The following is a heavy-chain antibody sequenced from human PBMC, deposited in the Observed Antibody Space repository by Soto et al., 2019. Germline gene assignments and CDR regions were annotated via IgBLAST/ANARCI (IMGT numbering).Heavy chain of an antibody. J-gene: IGHJ5*02. CDR2: IYYSGIT. CDR3: ARVDDFLNWFDP. Sequence: SETLSLTCTVSGDSIISGDYYWSWIRQPPGKGLEWIGLIYYSGITDYNPSLKSRVVISIDTSKNQFSLRLSSVTAADTAVYYCARVDDFLNWFDPWGQGTLVTVSS. CDR1: GDSIISGDYY. V-gene: IGHV4-30-4*01. D-gene: IGHD3-3*01.